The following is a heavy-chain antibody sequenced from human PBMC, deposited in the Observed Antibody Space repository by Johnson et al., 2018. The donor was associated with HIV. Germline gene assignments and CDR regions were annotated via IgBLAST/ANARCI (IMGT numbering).Heavy chain of an antibody. CDR1: GFTVSNNY. V-gene: IGHV3-66*01. CDR3: AKERGYDSSGYNRWYVPDAFDI. CDR2: IYSGGTT. Sequence: EVQLVESGGGLVQPGGSLRLSCVASGFTVSNNYMSWVRQAPGKGLEWVSVIYSGGTTDYSDSVKGRFTISRDNSKNTVYLQMNSLRVEDTAVYYCAKERGYDSSGYNRWYVPDAFDIWGQGTMVTVSS. D-gene: IGHD3-22*01. J-gene: IGHJ3*02.